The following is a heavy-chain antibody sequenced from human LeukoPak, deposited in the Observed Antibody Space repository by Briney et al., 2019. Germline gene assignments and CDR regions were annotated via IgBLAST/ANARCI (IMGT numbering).Heavy chain of an antibody. V-gene: IGHV3-66*01. CDR3: TRGPAAGTRLLD. Sequence: GGSLRLSCAASGFTVSSNYMSWVRQPPGKGLEWVSVIYSGGSTYYAASVKGRLTSSRDTSKNPLDLQMNRLRAEDTAVYYCTRGPAAGTRLLDWGQGTLVTVSS. J-gene: IGHJ4*02. D-gene: IGHD6-13*01. CDR2: IYSGGST. CDR1: GFTVSSNY.